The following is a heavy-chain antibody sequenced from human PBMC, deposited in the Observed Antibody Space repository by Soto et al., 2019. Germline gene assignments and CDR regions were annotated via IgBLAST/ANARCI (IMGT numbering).Heavy chain of an antibody. CDR2: ISYDGSNK. V-gene: IGHV3-30*18. CDR1: GFTFSSYG. D-gene: IGHD2-15*01. Sequence: QVQLVESGGGVVQPGRSLRLSCAASGFTFSSYGMHWVRQAPGKGLEWVAVISYDGSNKYYADSVKGRFTISRDKSKNTMYMQMNSLRAEDTAVYYCAKDYYPPYFSGALDYWGQGTLVTVSS. CDR3: AKDYYPPYFSGALDY. J-gene: IGHJ4*02.